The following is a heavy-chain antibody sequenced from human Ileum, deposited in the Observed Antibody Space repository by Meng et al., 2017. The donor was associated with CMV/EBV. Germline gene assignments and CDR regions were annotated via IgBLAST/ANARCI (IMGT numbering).Heavy chain of an antibody. J-gene: IGHJ2*01. CDR1: GGSISSYY. D-gene: IGHD3-16*01. CDR2: IDYSGST. V-gene: IGHV4-59*01. CDR3: ARSGGWPHWYFDL. Sequence: SETLSLTCIVSGGSISSYYWSWIRQPPGKGLEWIGYIDYSGSTNYNPSLKSRVTISADTSKNQFSPKLSSVTAADTAVYYCARSGGWPHWYFDLWGRGTLVTVSS.